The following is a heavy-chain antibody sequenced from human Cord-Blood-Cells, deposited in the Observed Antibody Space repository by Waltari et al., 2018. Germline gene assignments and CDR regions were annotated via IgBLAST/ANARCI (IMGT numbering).Heavy chain of an antibody. V-gene: IGHV1-69*06. CDR2: IIPIFGTA. D-gene: IGHD7-27*01. CDR1: GGTFSSYV. J-gene: IGHJ4*02. CDR3: AANWGSGYFDY. Sequence: QVQLAQAGAEVKKPGSSVKVSCKASGGTFSSYVISWVRQAPGKGLEWMGGIIPIFGTANYAQKFQGRVTITADKSTSTAYMELSSLRSEDTAVYYCAANWGSGYFDYWGQGTLVTVSS.